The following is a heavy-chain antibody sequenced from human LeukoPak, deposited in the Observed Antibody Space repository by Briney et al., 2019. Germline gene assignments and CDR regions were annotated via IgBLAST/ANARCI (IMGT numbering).Heavy chain of an antibody. V-gene: IGHV3-7*04. CDR3: ARASASYYPLGEYYFHY. J-gene: IGHJ4*02. CDR2: IKQDGSEK. D-gene: IGHD1-26*01. CDR1: GFTFSSYW. Sequence: GGSLRLSCAASGFTFSSYWMSWVRQAPGKGLEWVANIKQDGSEKYYVDSVKGRFTISRDNAKNSLYLQMNSLRAEDTAVYYCARASASYYPLGEYYFHYWGQGTLVTVSS.